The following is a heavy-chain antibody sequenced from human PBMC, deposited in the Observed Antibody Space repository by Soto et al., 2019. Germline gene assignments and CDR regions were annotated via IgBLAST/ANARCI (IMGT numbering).Heavy chain of an antibody. Sequence: QVQLVESGGGVVQPGRSLRLSCAASGFTFSSYAMHWVRQAPGKGLEWVAVISYDGSNKYYADSVKGRFTISRDNSKNTLYLQLNSLRAEDTAVYYWARDKRDLRFWEWSYYFDYWGQGTLVTVSS. J-gene: IGHJ4*02. CDR3: ARDKRDLRFWEWSYYFDY. CDR2: ISYDGSNK. D-gene: IGHD3-3*01. V-gene: IGHV3-30-3*01. CDR1: GFTFSSYA.